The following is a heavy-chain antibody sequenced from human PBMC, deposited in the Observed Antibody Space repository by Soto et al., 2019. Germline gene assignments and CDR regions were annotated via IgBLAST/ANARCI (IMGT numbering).Heavy chain of an antibody. CDR3: ARATSGDSRFYYYYGLDV. CDR2: IYHSVNT. V-gene: IGHV4-38-2*01. D-gene: IGHD2-21*02. J-gene: IGHJ6*02. Sequence: SETLSLTCAVSGYSIRSGYYWGWVRQPPGKGLEWIGSIYHSVNTFYNPSLKSRVTISVDTSKNQFSLKLSSVTAADTAVYYCARATSGDSRFYYYYGLDVWGQATTVTVSS. CDR1: GYSIRSGYY.